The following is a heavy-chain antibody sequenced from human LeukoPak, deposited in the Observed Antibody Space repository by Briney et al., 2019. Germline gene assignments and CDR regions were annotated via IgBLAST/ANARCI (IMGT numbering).Heavy chain of an antibody. CDR3: ARHSATYYDFWSGYRSFDP. CDR1: GGSFSGYY. Sequence: SETLSLTCAVYGGSFSGYYWSWIRQPPGKGLEWIGEINHSGSTNYNPSLKSRVAISVDTSKNQFSLKLSSVTAADTAVYYCARHSATYYDFWSGYRSFDPWGQGTLVTVSS. D-gene: IGHD3-3*01. V-gene: IGHV4-34*01. J-gene: IGHJ5*02. CDR2: INHSGST.